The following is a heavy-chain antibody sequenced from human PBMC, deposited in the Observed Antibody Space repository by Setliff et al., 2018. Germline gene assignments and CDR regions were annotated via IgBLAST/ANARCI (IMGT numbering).Heavy chain of an antibody. Sequence: ASVKVSCKASGYSFTGYYMHWVRQAPGQGLEWMGIIHTGGGSASYAPKFQRRVTMTSDTSTNTIYMEVNIVRPDDTAIYYCARGGMAAAGRKGVFEYWGQGTRGTVS. V-gene: IGHV1-46*01. CDR1: GYSFTGYY. J-gene: IGHJ4*02. D-gene: IGHD6-13*01. CDR3: ARGGMAAAGRKGVFEY. CDR2: IHTGGGSA.